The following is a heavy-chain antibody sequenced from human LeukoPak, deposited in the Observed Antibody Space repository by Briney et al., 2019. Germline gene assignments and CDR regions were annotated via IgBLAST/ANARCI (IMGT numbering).Heavy chain of an antibody. Sequence: PSETLSLTCTVSGGSISSCSYYWGWIRQPPGKGLEWIGSIYYSGSTYYNPSLKSRVTISVDTSKNQFSLKLSSVTAADTAVYYRAKLTIPRVLEPNWFDPWGQGTLGPGSS. J-gene: IGHJ5*01. CDR2: IYYSGST. CDR3: AKLTIPRVLEPNWFDP. CDR1: GGSISSCSYY. D-gene: IGHD3-3*01. V-gene: IGHV4-39*07.